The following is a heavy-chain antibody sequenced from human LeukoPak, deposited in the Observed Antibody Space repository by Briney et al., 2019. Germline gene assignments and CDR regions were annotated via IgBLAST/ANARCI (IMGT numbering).Heavy chain of an antibody. Sequence: KPSQTLSLTCTVSGNSISSGDNYWSWIRQPAGKGLEWIGRIYTSGSTNYNPSLKSRVTISGDTSKNQFSLRLSSVIAADTAVYYCARASYSYDINGWVPFDYWGQGTLVTVSS. CDR1: GNSISSGDNY. CDR2: IYTSGST. J-gene: IGHJ4*02. V-gene: IGHV4-61*02. CDR3: ARASYSYDINGWVPFDY. D-gene: IGHD3-22*01.